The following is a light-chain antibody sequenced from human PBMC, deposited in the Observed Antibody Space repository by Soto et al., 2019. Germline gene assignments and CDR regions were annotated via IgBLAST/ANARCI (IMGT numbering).Light chain of an antibody. CDR2: GAS. J-gene: IGKJ2*02. CDR3: LSYNHCPPCT. CDR1: QSVSSN. Sequence: EILMTQSTATLSVSPGGRATLSCRASQSVSSNLACYQQKPGQAPRLLIYGASTRATVFPARFSGSGSGKEFTFTFSSLPSEDFAVYYCLSYNHCPPCTFGHGTKLEIK. V-gene: IGKV3-15*01.